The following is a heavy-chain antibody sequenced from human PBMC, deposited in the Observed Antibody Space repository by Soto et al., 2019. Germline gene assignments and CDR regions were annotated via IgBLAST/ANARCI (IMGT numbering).Heavy chain of an antibody. V-gene: IGHV3-66*01. J-gene: IGHJ4*02. CDR1: GFTVNSNY. CDR2: IYSDGST. Sequence: PGGSLRLSCAASGFTVNSNYMSWVRQAPGKGLEWVSVIYSDGSTYYADSVKGRFIISRDNSNNTLYFQMNSLRAEDTAVYYCATLTKYDIFTGFYPRWGQGT. D-gene: IGHD3-9*01. CDR3: ATLTKYDIFTGFYPR.